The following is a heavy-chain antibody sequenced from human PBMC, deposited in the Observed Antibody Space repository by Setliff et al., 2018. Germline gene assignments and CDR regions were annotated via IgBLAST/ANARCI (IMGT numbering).Heavy chain of an antibody. J-gene: IGHJ6*02. V-gene: IGHV1-69-2*01. CDR1: GHPFTDYY. CDR2: VDPEEGET. CDR3: ARVDDGGYPDFYYYYGMDV. Sequence: ASVKVSCKVSGHPFTDYYMHWVQQAPGKGLEWMGRVDPEEGETRYAQKFQGRVTMTRDTSTSTVYMDMSSLRSEDTAVYYCARVDDGGYPDFYYYYGMDVWGQGTTVTVSS. D-gene: IGHD5-18*01.